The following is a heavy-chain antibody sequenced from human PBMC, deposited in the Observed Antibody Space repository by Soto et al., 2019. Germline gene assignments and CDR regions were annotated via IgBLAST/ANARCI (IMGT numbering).Heavy chain of an antibody. D-gene: IGHD2-15*01. CDR1: GFTFSSYG. CDR3: AKSLLGGSLLEVDV. Sequence: PRGSLRLSCAASGFTFSSYGMHWVRQAPGKGLEWVALISFDGSNKYYADSVKGRFTISRDNSKNTLYLQMNSLRAEDTAVYYCAKSLLGGSLLEVDVWGQGTTVTVSS. V-gene: IGHV3-30*18. J-gene: IGHJ6*02. CDR2: ISFDGSNK.